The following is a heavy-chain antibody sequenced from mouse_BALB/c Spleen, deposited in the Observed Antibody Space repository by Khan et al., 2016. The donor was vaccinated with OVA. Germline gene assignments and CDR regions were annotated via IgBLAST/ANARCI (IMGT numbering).Heavy chain of an antibody. D-gene: IGHD1-1*01. CDR2: ILPGSGRN. Sequence: VQLQQSGAELMKPGASVKISCKATGYTFSSYWIEWVKQRPGHGLEWIGEILPGSGRNNYNEKFKGKATFTADTSSNTAYMQLSRLPSEDSAVYYCARGNYYGSSSWFGYWGQGTLVTVSA. V-gene: IGHV1-9*01. J-gene: IGHJ3*01. CDR1: GYTFSSYW. CDR3: ARGNYYGSSSWFGY.